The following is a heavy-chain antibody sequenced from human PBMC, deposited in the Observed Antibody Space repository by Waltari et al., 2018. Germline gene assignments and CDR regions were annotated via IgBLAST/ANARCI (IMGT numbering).Heavy chain of an antibody. CDR1: GFTFRSYS. J-gene: IGHJ4*02. D-gene: IGHD2-2*01. V-gene: IGHV3-48*01. Sequence: EVQLVESGGGLVQPGGSLRLSCTGSGFTFRSYSFTWVRQAPGKALEWISYISGFSNGITYADSVKGRFIVSRDNAQNSVYLQMSSLRADDSAVYFCARGLYRDQPSFLDHWAQGTLVTVSP. CDR3: ARGLYRDQPSFLDH. CDR2: ISGFSNGI.